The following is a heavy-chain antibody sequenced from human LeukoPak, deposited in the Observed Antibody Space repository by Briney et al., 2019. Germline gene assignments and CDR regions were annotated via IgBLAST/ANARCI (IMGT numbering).Heavy chain of an antibody. CDR2: KKHDGSVQ. CDR3: ARPGTHCDGGSCFPWGY. J-gene: IGHJ4*02. Sequence: PGGSLSLSRIASRFTFRSFWMTCPPQAPGKGLVGVANKKHDGSVQYYVDSVKGRFTLSRDNAKNSVYLQMHNLRGDDTAVYYCARPGTHCDGGSCFPWGYRGQGTLVTVSS. V-gene: IGHV3-7*03. CDR1: RFTFRSFW. D-gene: IGHD2-15*01.